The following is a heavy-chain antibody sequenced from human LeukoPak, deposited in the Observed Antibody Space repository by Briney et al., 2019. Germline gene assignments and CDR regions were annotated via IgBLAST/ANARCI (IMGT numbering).Heavy chain of an antibody. Sequence: PGGSLRLSCSASGFTFSSYAMSWVRQAPGKGLEWVSAISGSGGSTYYADSVKGRFTISRDNSKNTLYLQMNSLRAEDTAVYYCAKDRNYDSSGYTYWGQGTLVTVSS. CDR2: ISGSGGST. J-gene: IGHJ4*02. D-gene: IGHD3-22*01. V-gene: IGHV3-23*01. CDR1: GFTFSSYA. CDR3: AKDRNYDSSGYTY.